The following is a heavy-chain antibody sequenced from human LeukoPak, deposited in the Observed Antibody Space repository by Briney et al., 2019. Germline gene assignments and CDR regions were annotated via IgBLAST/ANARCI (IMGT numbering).Heavy chain of an antibody. V-gene: IGHV4-30-4*08. D-gene: IGHD3-10*01. Sequence: LRLSCAASGFTFSDYYWSWIRQPPGKGLEWIGYIYYSGSTYYNPSLKSRVTISVDTSKNQFSLKLSSVTAADTAVYYCARKIDPGSYYFDYWGQGTLVTVSS. CDR3: ARKIDPGSYYFDY. J-gene: IGHJ4*02. CDR1: GFTFSDYY. CDR2: IYYSGST.